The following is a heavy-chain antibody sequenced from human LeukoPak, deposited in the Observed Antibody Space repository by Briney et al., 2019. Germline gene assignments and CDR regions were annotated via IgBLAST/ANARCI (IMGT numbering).Heavy chain of an antibody. Sequence: GGSLRLSCAASGFTFSSYDMHWVRQATGKGLEWVSAIGTAGDTYYPGSVKGRFTISRENAKNSLYLQMNSLRAGDTAVYYCARDVVVVAAPDAFDIWGQGTMVTVSS. V-gene: IGHV3-13*01. CDR3: ARDVVVVAAPDAFDI. J-gene: IGHJ3*02. CDR2: IGTAGDT. D-gene: IGHD2-15*01. CDR1: GFTFSSYD.